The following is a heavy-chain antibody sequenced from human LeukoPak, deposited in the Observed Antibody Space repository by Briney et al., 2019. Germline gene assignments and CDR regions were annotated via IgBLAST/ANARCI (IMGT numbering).Heavy chain of an antibody. D-gene: IGHD6-19*01. J-gene: IGHJ6*03. CDR1: GFTFDDYA. CDR2: ISWNSGSI. V-gene: IGHV3-9*03. CDR3: AKDTSIAVAAIGGYMDV. Sequence: GGTLRLACAASGFTFDDYAMHWVRQAPGKGLEWVSGISWNSGSIGYADSVKGRLTISRDNAKNSLYLQMNSLRAEDMALYYCAKDTSIAVAAIGGYMDVWGKGTTVTVSS.